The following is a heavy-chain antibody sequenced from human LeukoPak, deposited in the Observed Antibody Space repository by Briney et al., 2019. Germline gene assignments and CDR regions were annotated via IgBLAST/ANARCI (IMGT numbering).Heavy chain of an antibody. J-gene: IGHJ4*02. CDR1: GGSFSGYY. CDR3: ARTSHPHGSSWLFDY. V-gene: IGHV4-34*01. Sequence: KPSETLSLTCADYGGSFSGYYWSWIRQPPGKGLEWIGEINHSGSTNYNPSLKSRVTISVDTSKNQFSLKLSSVTAADTAVYYCARTSHPHGSSWLFDYWGQGTLVTVSS. D-gene: IGHD6-13*01. CDR2: INHSGST.